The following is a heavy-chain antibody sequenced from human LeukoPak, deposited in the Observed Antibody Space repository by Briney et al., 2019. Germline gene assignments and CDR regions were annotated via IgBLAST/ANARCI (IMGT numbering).Heavy chain of an antibody. V-gene: IGHV4-4*02. J-gene: IGHJ5*02. CDR1: GGSISSSNW. D-gene: IGHD4-23*01. Sequence: SGTLSLTCAVSGGSISSSNWWSWVRQPPGKGLEWIGEIYHSGSTNYNPSLKSRVTISIDTSKNQFSLKVTSVTATDTAIYYCARGKTWFAPWGQGTLVTISS. CDR2: IYHSGST. CDR3: ARGKTWFAP.